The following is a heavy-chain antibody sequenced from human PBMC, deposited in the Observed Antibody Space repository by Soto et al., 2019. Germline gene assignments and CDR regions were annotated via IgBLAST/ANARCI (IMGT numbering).Heavy chain of an antibody. CDR3: ARVDPSSGWNI. V-gene: IGHV3-33*01. CDR2: IWYDGSNK. D-gene: IGHD6-19*01. Sequence: QVQLVESGGGVVQPGRSLRLSCAASGFTFSSYGMHWVRQAPGKGLEWVAVIWYDGSNKYYGDSVKGRFTISRDNSKNTLYLQMNSLRVEDTAVYFCARVDPSSGWNIWGQGTLVTVSS. CDR1: GFTFSSYG. J-gene: IGHJ4*02.